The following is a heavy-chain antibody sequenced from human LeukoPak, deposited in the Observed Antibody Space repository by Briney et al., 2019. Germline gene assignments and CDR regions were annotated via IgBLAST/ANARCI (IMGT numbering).Heavy chain of an antibody. J-gene: IGHJ4*02. CDR2: MTGSGDFT. CDR1: GFTFSSYA. V-gene: IGHV3-23*01. D-gene: IGHD3-22*01. Sequence: GGSLRLSCTTSGFTFSSYAMSWVRQAPGKGREWVSTMTGSGDFTYYADSVKGRFTVSRDNSKNTLYLHMSSLRAEDTAIYYCANPDSSGFYLSIRFDFWGQGTLVTVSS. CDR3: ANPDSSGFYLSIRFDF.